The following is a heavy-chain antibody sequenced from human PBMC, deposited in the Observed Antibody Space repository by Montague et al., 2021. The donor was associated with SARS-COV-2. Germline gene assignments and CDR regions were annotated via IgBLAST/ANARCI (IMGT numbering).Heavy chain of an antibody. CDR3: TREARLPPLYYYYGMDV. J-gene: IGHJ6*02. V-gene: IGHV3-49*04. Sequence: SLRLSCPTSGFTFGDYAMSWVRQAPGKALEWVGFIRSSSNGGTTEYAASVKGRFTISRDDSKSIVYLQMDSLKTEDTGVYYCTREARLPPLYYYYGMDVWGQGTTVAASS. D-gene: IGHD5-12*01. CDR1: GFTFGDYA. CDR2: IRSSSNGGTT.